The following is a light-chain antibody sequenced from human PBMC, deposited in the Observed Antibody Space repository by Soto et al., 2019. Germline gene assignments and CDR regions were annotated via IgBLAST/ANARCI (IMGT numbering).Light chain of an antibody. V-gene: IGKV1-33*01. Sequence: IQMTQSPSSLSASVGDRVTITCQASQDISNYLNWYQQKPGKAPKLLIYDASNLETGVPSRFSGSGSGTDFTFTISSLQPEDIATYYCQQYDNLPYTFGQGTKPEIK. J-gene: IGKJ2*01. CDR1: QDISNY. CDR3: QQYDNLPYT. CDR2: DAS.